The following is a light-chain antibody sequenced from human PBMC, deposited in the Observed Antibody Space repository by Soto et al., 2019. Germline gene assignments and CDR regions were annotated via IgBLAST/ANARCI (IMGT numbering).Light chain of an antibody. CDR3: QQYYNTPSFT. CDR1: QSVLYNSNNKNY. V-gene: IGKV4-1*01. Sequence: DIVMTQSPDSLAVSLGERATINCKSSQSVLYNSNNKNYISWYQQKPGQPPKLLIYWASTRESGVPDRFSGSGSETDFTLTISSLQAEDVAVYYCQQYYNTPSFTFGQGTKLEIK. CDR2: WAS. J-gene: IGKJ2*01.